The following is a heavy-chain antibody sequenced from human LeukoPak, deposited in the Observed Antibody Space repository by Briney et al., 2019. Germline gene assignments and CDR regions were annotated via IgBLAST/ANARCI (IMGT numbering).Heavy chain of an antibody. J-gene: IGHJ4*02. Sequence: PGGSLRLSCAASGFTFNYYWLTWVRQAPGKGLEWVAVISYDGSNKYYADSVKGRFTISRDNSKNTLYLQMNSLRAEDTAVYYCARRKNRDILFDYWGQGTLVTVSS. CDR3: ARRKNRDILFDY. V-gene: IGHV3-30*03. D-gene: IGHD5-24*01. CDR2: ISYDGSNK. CDR1: GFTFNYYW.